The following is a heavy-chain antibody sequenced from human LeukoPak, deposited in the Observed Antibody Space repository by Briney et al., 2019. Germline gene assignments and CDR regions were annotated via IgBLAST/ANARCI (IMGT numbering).Heavy chain of an antibody. V-gene: IGHV4-39*01. D-gene: IGHD1-26*01. CDR1: GGSISSSSYY. J-gene: IGHJ4*02. CDR2: IYYSGST. CDR3: ARLYSRDRYYFDF. Sequence: SSETLSLTCTVSGGSISSSSYYWGWIRQPPGKGLEWIGSIYYSGSTYYNPSLKSRVTISIDTSKNQFSLKLLSVTAADTAVYYCARLYSRDRYYFDFWGQGTLVTASS.